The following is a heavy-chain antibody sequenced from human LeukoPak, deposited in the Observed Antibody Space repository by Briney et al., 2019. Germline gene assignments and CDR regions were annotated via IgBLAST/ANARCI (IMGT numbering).Heavy chain of an antibody. J-gene: IGHJ4*02. CDR2: ISSSGSTI. CDR1: GFTFSSYE. Sequence: PGGSLRLSCAASGFTFSSYEMHWVRQAPGKGLEWVSYISSSGSTIYYADSVKGRFTISRDNAKNSLYLQMNSLRAEDTAVYYCARSGGARNTWSDYWGQGTLVTVSS. V-gene: IGHV3-48*03. CDR3: ARSGGARNTWSDY. D-gene: IGHD3-10*01.